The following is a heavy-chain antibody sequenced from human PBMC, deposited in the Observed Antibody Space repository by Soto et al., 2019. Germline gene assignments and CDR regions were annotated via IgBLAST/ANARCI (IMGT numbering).Heavy chain of an antibody. D-gene: IGHD3-10*01. CDR2: IWPGDSEP. V-gene: IGHV5-51*01. CDR1: GFSFTSDW. J-gene: IGHJ6*02. CDR3: ARHKGDYVLDV. Sequence: GESLKISCQVSGFSFTSDWIAWVRQMPGKGLEWMGIIWPGDSEPRYSPSFQGQVTISADKSISTAYLQWSSLKASDTAIYYCARHKGDYVLDVWRQGTTVTVFS.